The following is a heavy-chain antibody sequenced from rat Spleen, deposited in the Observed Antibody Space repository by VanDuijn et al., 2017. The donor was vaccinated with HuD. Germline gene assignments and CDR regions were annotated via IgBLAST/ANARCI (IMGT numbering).Heavy chain of an antibody. CDR3: ASLGGTIAP. D-gene: IGHD1-2*01. Sequence: QVQLKESGPGLVQPSQTLSLTCTVSGFSLTNYHVSWVRQPPGKGLEWMGVIWTGGSTAFNSSFNSRLSVSRDISKSQVFLKMNSLQTEETATYYCASLGGTIAPWGQGVMVTVSS. CDR2: IWTGGST. J-gene: IGHJ2*01. V-gene: IGHV2-43*01. CDR1: GFSLTNYH.